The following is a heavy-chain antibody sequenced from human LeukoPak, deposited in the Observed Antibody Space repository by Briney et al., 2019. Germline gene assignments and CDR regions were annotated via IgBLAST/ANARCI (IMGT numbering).Heavy chain of an antibody. V-gene: IGHV4-4*07. J-gene: IGHJ5*02. D-gene: IGHD2-15*01. Sequence: SETLSLTCTVSGGSISSYYWSWIRQPAGKGLEWIGRIYTSGSTNYNPSLKSRVTMSVDTSKNQFSLRLSSVTAADTAVYYCARVGRYCSGGSCYADGLDPWGQGTLVTVFS. CDR3: ARVGRYCSGGSCYADGLDP. CDR2: IYTSGST. CDR1: GGSISSYY.